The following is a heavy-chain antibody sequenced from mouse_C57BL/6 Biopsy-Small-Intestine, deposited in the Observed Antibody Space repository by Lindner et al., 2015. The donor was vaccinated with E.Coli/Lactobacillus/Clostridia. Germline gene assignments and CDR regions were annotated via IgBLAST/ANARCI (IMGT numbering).Heavy chain of an antibody. J-gene: IGHJ2*01. D-gene: IGHD2-1*01. V-gene: IGHV1-39*01. CDR1: GYSFTDYN. CDR2: INPNYGTT. CDR3: ARTVNYAYFDY. Sequence: VQLQESGPELVKPGASVKISCKASGYSFTDYNMSWVKQSNGKSLEWIGLINPNYGTTSYNQKFKGKATLTVDQSSSTAYMQLSSLTYEDSAVYYCARTVNYAYFDYWGQGTTLTVSS.